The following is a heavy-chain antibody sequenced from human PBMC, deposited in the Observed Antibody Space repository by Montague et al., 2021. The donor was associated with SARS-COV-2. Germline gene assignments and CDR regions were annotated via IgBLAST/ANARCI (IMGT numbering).Heavy chain of an antibody. CDR2: ICASGST. V-gene: IGHV4-4*07. Sequence: SETLSLTCSISGVSITSYYWSWVRQPAGKGLEWIGHICASGSTNYSRSLKSRVRLSIDNPKNQFSLKLEPLTAADTAVYYCVRDGGNWYYFDYWGQGALVTVSS. CDR1: GVSITSYY. J-gene: IGHJ4*02. CDR3: VRDGGNWYYFDY. D-gene: IGHD3-16*01.